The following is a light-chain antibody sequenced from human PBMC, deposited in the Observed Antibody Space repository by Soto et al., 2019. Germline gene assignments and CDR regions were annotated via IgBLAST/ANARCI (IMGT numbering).Light chain of an antibody. CDR2: LGS. CDR1: QSLLHSNGYTY. J-gene: IGKJ1*01. Sequence: DIVMTQSPLSLPVTPGEPASISCRSSQSLLHSNGYTYLDWYLQKPGQSPQLLIYLGSNRASGVPDRFSGSGSGTDFTLKISRVEAEDVGVYYCMQALQTPWTFGQGTKAEVK. CDR3: MQALQTPWT. V-gene: IGKV2-28*01.